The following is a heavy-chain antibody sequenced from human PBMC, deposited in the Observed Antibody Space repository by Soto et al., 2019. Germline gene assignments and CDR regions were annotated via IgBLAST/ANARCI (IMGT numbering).Heavy chain of an antibody. Sequence: GGSLRLSCAASGFTFSSYWMSWVRQAPGKGLEWVANIKQDGSEKYYVDSVKGRFTISRDNAKNSLYLQMNSLRAEDTAVYYCASLLFGELSYYHYHMAVWGQGSKVTVSS. D-gene: IGHD3-10*01. CDR3: ASLLFGELSYYHYHMAV. CDR1: GFTFSSYW. V-gene: IGHV3-7*01. J-gene: IGHJ6*03. CDR2: IKQDGSEK.